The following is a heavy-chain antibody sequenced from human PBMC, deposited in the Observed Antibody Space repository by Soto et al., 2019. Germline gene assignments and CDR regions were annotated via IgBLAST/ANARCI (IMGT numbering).Heavy chain of an antibody. CDR3: AKDLYCSGGSCYFGYYYGMDV. D-gene: IGHD2-15*01. CDR1: GFTFSSYA. V-gene: IGHV3-23*01. CDR2: ISGSGGST. J-gene: IGHJ6*02. Sequence: EVQLLESGGGLVQPGGSLRLSCAASGFTFSSYAMSWVRQAPGKGLEWVSAISGSGGSTYYADSFKGRFTISIDNSKNTLYLQMNSLRAEDTAVYYCAKDLYCSGGSCYFGYYYGMDVWGQGTTVTVSS.